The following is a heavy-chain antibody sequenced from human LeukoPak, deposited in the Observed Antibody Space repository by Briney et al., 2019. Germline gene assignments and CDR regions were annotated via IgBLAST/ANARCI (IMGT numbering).Heavy chain of an antibody. Sequence: PSETLSLTCTVSGDSISGYYWSWIRQPAEKGLEWIGRIYTNGEINYNPSLKSRVTMSLDTSKNLFSLKLNSVTAADTAVYYCARRNTNAWYFDSWGQGTLVTVSS. J-gene: IGHJ4*02. D-gene: IGHD2-2*01. V-gene: IGHV4-4*07. CDR3: ARRNTNAWYFDS. CDR1: GDSISGYY. CDR2: IYTNGEI.